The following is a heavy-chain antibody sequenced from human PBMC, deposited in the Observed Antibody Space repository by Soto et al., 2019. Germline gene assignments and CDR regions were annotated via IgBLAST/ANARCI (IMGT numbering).Heavy chain of an antibody. CDR3: ARDPLSSGSGLDPFDY. J-gene: IGHJ4*02. CDR1: GGTFSSYA. Sequence: QVQLVQSGAEVKKPGSSVKVSCKASGGTFSSYAISWVRQAPGQGLEWMGGIIPIFGTANYTQKFQGRVTITADESTSTTYRELSSLRTEDTAVYYCARDPLSSGSGLDPFDYWGQGTLVTVSS. V-gene: IGHV1-69*01. CDR2: IIPIFGTA. D-gene: IGHD6-19*01.